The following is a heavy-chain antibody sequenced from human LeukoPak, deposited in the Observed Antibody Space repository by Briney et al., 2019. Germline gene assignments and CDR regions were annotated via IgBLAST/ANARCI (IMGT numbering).Heavy chain of an antibody. V-gene: IGHV1-69*13. Sequence: ASVKVSCKASGGTFSSYAISWVRQAPGQGLEWMGGIIPIFGTANYAQKFQGRVTITADESTSTAYMELSSLRSEDTAVYYCAREGPNGAAFDIWGQGTMVTVSS. CDR3: AREGPNGAAFDI. CDR2: IIPIFGTA. J-gene: IGHJ3*02. D-gene: IGHD1-26*01. CDR1: GGTFSSYA.